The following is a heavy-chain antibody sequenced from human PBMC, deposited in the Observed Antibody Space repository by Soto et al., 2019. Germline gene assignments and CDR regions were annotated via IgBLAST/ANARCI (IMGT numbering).Heavy chain of an antibody. Sequence: GGSLRLSCAASGFTFSSYGMHWVRQAPGKGLEWVAVIWYDGSNKYYADSVKGRFTISRDNSKNTLYLQMNSLRAEDTAVYYCARATSDSIKGWFGEFHSYYYYYGMDVWGQGTTVTVSS. V-gene: IGHV3-33*01. J-gene: IGHJ6*02. CDR1: GFTFSSYG. D-gene: IGHD3-10*01. CDR2: IWYDGSNK. CDR3: ARATSDSIKGWFGEFHSYYYYYGMDV.